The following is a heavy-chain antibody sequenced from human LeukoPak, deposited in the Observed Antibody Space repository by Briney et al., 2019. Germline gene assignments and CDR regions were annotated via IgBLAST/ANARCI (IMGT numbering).Heavy chain of an antibody. D-gene: IGHD3-10*01. J-gene: IGHJ4*02. Sequence: PGGSLRLSCEAPGFTFSGYGIHWVRQAPGKGLEWVTVISHDGSNKYYADSVKGRFTISRDNSKNTLYLQMNSLRAEDTAVYYCARDRGPRTGSMVREAYDNWGQGTLVTVSS. CDR3: ARDRGPRTGSMVREAYDN. V-gene: IGHV3-30*03. CDR1: GFTFSGYG. CDR2: ISHDGSNK.